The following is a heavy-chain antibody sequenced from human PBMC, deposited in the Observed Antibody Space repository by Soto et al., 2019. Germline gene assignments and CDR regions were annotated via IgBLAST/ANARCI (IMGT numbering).Heavy chain of an antibody. J-gene: IGHJ4*02. D-gene: IGHD3-3*01. Sequence: PSQTLSLTCAISGDSVSSNSAAWNWVRLSPSRGLEWLGRTIYKSKWYNDYALSVKSRITINPDTSKNRFSLQLNSVTPEDTAVYYCASAGVTFFGLVPHFDYSGQVPLVTVSS. CDR2: TIYKSKWYN. CDR3: ASAGVTFFGLVPHFDY. CDR1: GDSVSSNSAA. V-gene: IGHV6-1*01.